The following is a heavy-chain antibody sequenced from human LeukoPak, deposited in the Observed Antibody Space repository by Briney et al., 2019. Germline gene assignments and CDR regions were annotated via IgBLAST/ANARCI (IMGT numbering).Heavy chain of an antibody. CDR2: FSGSRGIT. CDR1: GFTFSSYA. V-gene: IGHV3-23*01. J-gene: IGHJ4*02. D-gene: IGHD3-9*01. CDR3: AKGPRYNILTGYYKSHFFDY. Sequence: GGSLRLSCAASGFTFSSYAMSWVRQAPGKGLECVSSFSGSRGITYYADSVKGRFTISRDNSRNTLYLQMNSLRAEDTAVYYCAKGPRYNILTGYYKSHFFDYWGQGTLVTVSS.